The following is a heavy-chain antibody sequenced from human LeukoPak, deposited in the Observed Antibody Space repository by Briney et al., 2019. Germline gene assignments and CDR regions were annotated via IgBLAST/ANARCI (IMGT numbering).Heavy chain of an antibody. CDR3: ARVPRDYGDYLYFDY. D-gene: IGHD4-17*01. J-gene: IGHJ4*02. CDR2: IYHSGST. CDR1: GYSISSGYY. V-gene: IGHV4-38-2*02. Sequence: PSETLSLTCTVSGYSISSGYYWGWIRQPPGKWLEWIGSIYHSGSTYYNPSLKSRVTISVDTSKNQFSLKLSSVTAADTAVYYCARVPRDYGDYLYFDYWGQGTLVTVSS.